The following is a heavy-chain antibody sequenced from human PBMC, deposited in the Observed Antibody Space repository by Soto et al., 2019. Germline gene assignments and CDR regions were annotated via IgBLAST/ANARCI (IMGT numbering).Heavy chain of an antibody. D-gene: IGHD3-22*01. Sequence: ASVKVSCKASGYTFTSYAMHWVRQAPGQRLEWMGWINAGNGNTKYSQKFQGRVTITRDTSASTAYMELSSLRSEDTAVYYCARHDSSGYYYAYFDYWGQGTLVTVSS. J-gene: IGHJ4*02. V-gene: IGHV1-3*01. CDR1: GYTFTSYA. CDR3: ARHDSSGYYYAYFDY. CDR2: INAGNGNT.